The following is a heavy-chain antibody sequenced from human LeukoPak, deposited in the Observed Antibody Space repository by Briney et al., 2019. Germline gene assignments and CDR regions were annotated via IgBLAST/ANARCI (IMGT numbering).Heavy chain of an antibody. V-gene: IGHV3-21*01. CDR2: ISSSSNYI. Sequence: PGGSLRLSCAASGFTFSSYSMNWVRQAPGKGLEWVSSISSSSNYIYYADSVKGRFTISRDNAKNSLYLQMNSLRAEDTAVYYCARDHLAVAGTFDYWGQGTLVTVSS. CDR1: GFTFSSYS. J-gene: IGHJ4*02. CDR3: ARDHLAVAGTFDY. D-gene: IGHD6-19*01.